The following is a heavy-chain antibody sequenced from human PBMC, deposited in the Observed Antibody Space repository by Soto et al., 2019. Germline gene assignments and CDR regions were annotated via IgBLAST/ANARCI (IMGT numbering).Heavy chain of an antibody. CDR2: IYSGGST. Sequence: EVQLVESGGGLIQPGGSLRLSCAASGFTFSSNDMNWVRQAPGKGLEWVSLIYSGGSTYYADSVKGRFTISRDNSKNTLYLQMSSRRAEDTAVYYCATRPLLPGAPWGQGTVVTVSS. CDR1: GFTFSSND. D-gene: IGHD3-22*01. CDR3: ATRPLLPGAP. V-gene: IGHV3-53*01. J-gene: IGHJ3*01.